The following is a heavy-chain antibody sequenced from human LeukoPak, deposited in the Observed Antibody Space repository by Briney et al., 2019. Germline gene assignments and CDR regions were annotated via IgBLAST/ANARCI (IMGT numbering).Heavy chain of an antibody. Sequence: ASVKVSCKASGYTFSIYYIHWVRQAPGQGLEWMGIINPSGGSADYAQKFQDRVTMARDTSTSTVYMELGSLRSEDTAVYYCARDAEPAAKYYFDYWGKGTLVTVSS. CDR3: ARDAEPAAKYYFDY. D-gene: IGHD2-2*01. J-gene: IGHJ4*02. CDR1: GYTFSIYY. V-gene: IGHV1-46*01. CDR2: INPSGGSA.